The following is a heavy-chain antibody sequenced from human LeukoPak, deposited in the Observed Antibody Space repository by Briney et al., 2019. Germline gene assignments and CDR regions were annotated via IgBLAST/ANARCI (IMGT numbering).Heavy chain of an antibody. CDR1: GGSINSYY. D-gene: IGHD3-10*01. J-gene: IGHJ5*02. CDR2: IYYSGST. Sequence: SETLSLTCTVSGGSINSYYWSWLRQPPGKGLEWIGYIYYSGSTNYNPSLKSRVSISVDTSKNQFSLKLSSVTAADTAVYYCARHGGSGTYYNWFDPWGQGTLVTVSS. V-gene: IGHV4-59*08. CDR3: ARHGGSGTYYNWFDP.